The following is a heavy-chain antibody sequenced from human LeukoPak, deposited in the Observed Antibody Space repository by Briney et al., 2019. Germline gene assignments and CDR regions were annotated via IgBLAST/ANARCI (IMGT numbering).Heavy chain of an antibody. Sequence: SETLSLTCTVSGGSISSYYWNWIRQPPGKGLEWIGYIYYSGSTNYNPSLQSRVTILVDTSKNQFSLKLTSVTAADTAMYYCARGGNDFWSGLMYNWFDPWGQGTLVTVSS. V-gene: IGHV4-59*01. J-gene: IGHJ5*02. CDR3: ARGGNDFWSGLMYNWFDP. CDR1: GGSISSYY. CDR2: IYYSGST. D-gene: IGHD3-3*01.